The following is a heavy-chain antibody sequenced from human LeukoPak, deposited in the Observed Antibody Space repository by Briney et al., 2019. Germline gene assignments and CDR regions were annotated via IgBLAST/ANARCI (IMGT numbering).Heavy chain of an antibody. J-gene: IGHJ4*02. D-gene: IGHD1-26*01. CDR3: AKPLVVGSYSPFDY. CDR1: GFRFGSFG. V-gene: IGHV3-30*18. Sequence: GKSLRLSCTASGFRFGSFGMHWARQAPGKGLEWVATISFDGNYKYYADSVRGRFAISRDNSQNTLYLQLNSLRPDDTALYYCAKPLVVGSYSPFDYWGQGTLATVSS. CDR2: ISFDGNYK.